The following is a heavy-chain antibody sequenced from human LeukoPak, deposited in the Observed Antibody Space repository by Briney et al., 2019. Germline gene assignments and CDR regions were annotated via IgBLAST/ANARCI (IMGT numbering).Heavy chain of an antibody. D-gene: IGHD3-10*01. V-gene: IGHV3-30*18. J-gene: IGHJ6*02. CDR1: GFTFSSYG. CDR2: ISYDGSNK. Sequence: GGSLRLSCAASGFTFSSYGMHWVRQAPGKGLEWVAVISYDGSNKYYADSEKGRFTISRDNSKNTLYLQMNSLRAEDTAVYYCAKSGGTYQYYGMDVWGQGTTVTVSS. CDR3: AKSGGTYQYYGMDV.